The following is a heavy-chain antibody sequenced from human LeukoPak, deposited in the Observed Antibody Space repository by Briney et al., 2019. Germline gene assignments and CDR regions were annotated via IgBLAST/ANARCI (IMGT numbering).Heavy chain of an antibody. Sequence: SQTLSLTCALSGDSVSRNNAAWNWIRQSPSRGLEWLGRTYYRSKWYNDYAVSVKSRITINPDTSKNQFSLQLNSVTPEDTAVYYCARVGSRDGCNLYYGMDVWGQGTTVTVSS. CDR1: GDSVSRNNAA. CDR2: TYYRSKWYN. CDR3: ARVGSRDGCNLYYGMDV. V-gene: IGHV6-1*01. J-gene: IGHJ6*02. D-gene: IGHD5-24*01.